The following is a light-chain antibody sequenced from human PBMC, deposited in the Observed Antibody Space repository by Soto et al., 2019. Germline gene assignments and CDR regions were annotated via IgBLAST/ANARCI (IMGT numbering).Light chain of an antibody. J-gene: IGKJ2*01. Sequence: EIVMTQSPASLSVSPGETATLSCRASQSISNSLAWYQQKPGQAPSLPIYGASTRATGIPASFSGSGSGTEFTLTITRLQSEDSALYYCQQYNNWPPRTFGQGTKLESK. V-gene: IGKV3-15*01. CDR1: QSISNS. CDR2: GAS. CDR3: QQYNNWPPRT.